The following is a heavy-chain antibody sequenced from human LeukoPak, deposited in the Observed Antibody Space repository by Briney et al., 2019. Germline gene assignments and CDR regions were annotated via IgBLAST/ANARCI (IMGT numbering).Heavy chain of an antibody. Sequence: GASVKVSCKASGYTFTGYYMHWVRQAPGQGLEWMGWINPNSGGTNYAQKLQGRVTMTRDTSISTAYMELDRLRFDDTAVYYCARDSGEVPDYWGQGTLVTVSS. J-gene: IGHJ4*02. CDR1: GYTFTGYY. CDR2: INPNSGGT. V-gene: IGHV1-2*02. CDR3: ARDSGEVPDY. D-gene: IGHD3-10*01.